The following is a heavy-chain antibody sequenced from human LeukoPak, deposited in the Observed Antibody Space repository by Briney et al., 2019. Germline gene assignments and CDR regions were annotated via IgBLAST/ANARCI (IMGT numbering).Heavy chain of an antibody. J-gene: IGHJ4*02. V-gene: IGHV3-11*04. CDR2: ISSSGSST. CDR1: GFTFSDYY. Sequence: GGSLRLSCGASGFTFSDYYMSWIRQAPGKGLEWISYISSSGSSTYYADSVKGRFTISRDNAKSSLYLQMNSLRAEDTAVYYCASEGYSSGNAQYYFDYWGQGTLVTVSS. D-gene: IGHD5-18*01. CDR3: ASEGYSSGNAQYYFDY.